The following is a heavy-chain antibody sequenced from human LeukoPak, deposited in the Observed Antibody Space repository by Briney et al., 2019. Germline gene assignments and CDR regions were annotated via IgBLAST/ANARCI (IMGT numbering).Heavy chain of an antibody. CDR3: ALADYYDSSGYYYHRY. Sequence: PLETLSLTCAVYGGSFSGYYWSWIRQHPGKGLEWIGYIYYSGSTYYNPSLKSRVTISVDTSKNQFSLKLSSVTAADTAVYYCALADYYDSSGYYYHRYWGQGTLVTASS. D-gene: IGHD3-22*01. V-gene: IGHV4-31*11. CDR2: IYYSGST. J-gene: IGHJ4*02. CDR1: GGSFSGYY.